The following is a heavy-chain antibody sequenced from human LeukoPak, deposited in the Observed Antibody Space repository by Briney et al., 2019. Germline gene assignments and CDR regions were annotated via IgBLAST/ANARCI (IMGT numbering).Heavy chain of an antibody. J-gene: IGHJ4*02. CDR2: IRYDGSNK. V-gene: IGHV3-30*02. D-gene: IGHD6-19*01. CDR3: AKDMGCGWSQVYFDY. Sequence: GGSLRLSCAASGFTFSSYGMHWVRQAPGKGLEWVAFIRYDGSNKYYADSVKGRFTISRDNSKNTLYLQMNSLRAEDTAVYYCAKDMGCGWSQVYFDYWGQGTLVTVSS. CDR1: GFTFSSYG.